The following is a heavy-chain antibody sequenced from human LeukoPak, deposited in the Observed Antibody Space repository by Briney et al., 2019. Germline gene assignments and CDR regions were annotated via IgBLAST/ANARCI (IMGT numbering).Heavy chain of an antibody. CDR2: INPNSGGT. D-gene: IGHD3-10*01. Sequence: ASVKVSCKASGYTFTGYYMHWVRQAPGQGLEWMGWINPNSGGTNYAQKFQGRVTMTRDTSISTAYMELSRLRSDDTAVYYCARGSRRYYYGSGSFPHFDYWGQGTLVTVSS. J-gene: IGHJ4*02. CDR1: GYTFTGYY. V-gene: IGHV1-2*02. CDR3: ARGSRRYYYGSGSFPHFDY.